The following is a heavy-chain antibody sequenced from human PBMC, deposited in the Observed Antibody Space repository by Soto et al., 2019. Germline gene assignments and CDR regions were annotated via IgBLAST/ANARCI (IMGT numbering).Heavy chain of an antibody. CDR1: GGSISSGGYY. Sequence: SETLSLTSPVSGGSISSGGYYWSWIRQHPGKGLEWIGYIYYSGSTYYNPSLKSRVTISVDTSKNQFSLKLSSVTAADTAAYYCARGIAAAGTRYNWFDPWGQGTLVTVSS. CDR2: IYYSGST. D-gene: IGHD6-13*01. V-gene: IGHV4-31*03. J-gene: IGHJ5*02. CDR3: ARGIAAAGTRYNWFDP.